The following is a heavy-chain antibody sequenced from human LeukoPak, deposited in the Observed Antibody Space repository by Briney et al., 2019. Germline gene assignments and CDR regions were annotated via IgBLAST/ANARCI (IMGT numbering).Heavy chain of an antibody. CDR1: GGSISSVGYH. V-gene: IGHV4-31*03. CDR2: FYYSGIT. J-gene: IGHJ5*02. Sequence: SSQTLSLTCTVSGGSISSVGYHWTWIRQHPGKGLEWIGYFYYSGITYFNPSLKSRVSISVDTSKNQFSLKVNSVTAADTAVYYCASTTITTGWFDPWGQGTLVTVSS. D-gene: IGHD4-11*01. CDR3: ASTTITTGWFDP.